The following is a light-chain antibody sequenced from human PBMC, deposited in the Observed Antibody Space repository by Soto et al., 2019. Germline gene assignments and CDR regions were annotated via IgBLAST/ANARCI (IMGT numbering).Light chain of an antibody. V-gene: IGKV3-15*01. J-gene: IGKJ1*01. CDR2: GAS. CDR1: QSVSSN. CDR3: QQYNNWPPM. Sequence: IGMTQSPATLSVSPGERATLSCMASQSVSSNLAWYQQKPGQAPRLLIYGASTRATGIPARFSGSGSGTEFTLTVSSLQSEDFAVYYCQQYNNWPPMFGQGTKVEIK.